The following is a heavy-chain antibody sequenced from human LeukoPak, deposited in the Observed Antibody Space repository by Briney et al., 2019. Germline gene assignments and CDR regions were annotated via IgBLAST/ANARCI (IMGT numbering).Heavy chain of an antibody. CDR2: IYYSGST. CDR1: GGSISSSSYY. CDR3: ALKPAYYDSSGSTDY. J-gene: IGHJ4*02. D-gene: IGHD3-22*01. V-gene: IGHV4-39*01. Sequence: SETLSLTCTVSGGSISSSSYYWSWIRQPPGKGLEWIGSIYYSGSTYYNPSLKSRVTISVDTSKNQFSLKLSSVTAADTAVYYCALKPAYYDSSGSTDYWGQGTLVTVSS.